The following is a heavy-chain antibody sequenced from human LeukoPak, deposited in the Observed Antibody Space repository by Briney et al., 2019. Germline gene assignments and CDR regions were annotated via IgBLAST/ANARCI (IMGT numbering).Heavy chain of an antibody. D-gene: IGHD4-11*01. V-gene: IGHV1-69*05. J-gene: IGHJ5*02. CDR1: GGTFISYA. CDR3: ARDPEDDYSGVWFDR. Sequence: ASVKVSCKASGGTFISYAISWVRQAPGQGLEWMGGIIPIFGTANYAQKFQGRVTITTDESTSTAYMELSSLRSEDTAVYYCARDPEDDYSGVWFDRWGQGTLVTVSS. CDR2: IIPIFGTA.